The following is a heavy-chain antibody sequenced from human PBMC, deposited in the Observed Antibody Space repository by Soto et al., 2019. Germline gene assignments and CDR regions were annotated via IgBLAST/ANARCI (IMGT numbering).Heavy chain of an antibody. CDR2: ISYDGSNK. V-gene: IGHV3-30-3*01. CDR3: ARVGGLRYFDWFYDY. D-gene: IGHD3-9*01. CDR1: GFTFSSYA. J-gene: IGHJ4*02. Sequence: GGSLRLSCAASGFTFSSYAMHWVRQAPGKGLEWVAVISYDGSNKYYAVSVKGRFTISRDNSKNTLYLQMNSLRAEDTAVYYCARVGGLRYFDWFYDYWGQGTLVTVSS.